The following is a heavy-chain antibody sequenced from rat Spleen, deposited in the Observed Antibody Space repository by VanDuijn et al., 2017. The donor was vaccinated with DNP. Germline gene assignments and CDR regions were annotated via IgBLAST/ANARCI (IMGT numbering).Heavy chain of an antibody. D-gene: IGHD1-1*01. CDR3: ARGGDGIWFAY. CDR2: IHTGSGGT. Sequence: QIQLQQSGGELAKPGSSVKISCKASGNAFITNYFGWIRQTTGQGLDYIGYIHTGSGGTAYNEKFKGKATLTVDRSSSTAFMQLSSLTPDDSAVYYCARGGDGIWFAYWGLGTLVTVSS. V-gene: IGHV1-43*01. J-gene: IGHJ3*01. CDR1: GNAFITNY.